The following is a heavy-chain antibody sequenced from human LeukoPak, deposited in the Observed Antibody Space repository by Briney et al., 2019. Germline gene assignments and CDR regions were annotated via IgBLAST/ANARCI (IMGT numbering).Heavy chain of an antibody. J-gene: IGHJ4*02. CDR1: GGSISSGSYY. CDR2: IYTSGGT. D-gene: IGHD3-3*01. CDR3: ARDKGILGVGYYFDY. V-gene: IGHV4-61*02. Sequence: KPSQTLSLTCTVSGGSISSGSYYWSWIRQPAGKGLEWIGRIYTSGGTNYNPSLKSRVTISVDTSKNQFSLKLSSVTAADTAVYYCARDKGILGVGYYFDYWGQGTLVTVSS.